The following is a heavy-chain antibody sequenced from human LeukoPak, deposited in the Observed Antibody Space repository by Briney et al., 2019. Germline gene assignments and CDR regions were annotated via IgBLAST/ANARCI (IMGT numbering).Heavy chain of an antibody. CDR2: IYYSGST. D-gene: IGHD5-12*01. CDR3: ARHPYSGYAFPLDY. J-gene: IGHJ4*02. CDR1: GGSISSSSYY. Sequence: PSETLSLTCTVSGGSISSSSYYWGWIRQPPGKGLEWIGSIYYSGSTYYNPSLKSRVTISVDTSMNQFSLKLSSVTAADTAVYYCARHPYSGYAFPLDYWGQGTLVTVYS. V-gene: IGHV4-39*01.